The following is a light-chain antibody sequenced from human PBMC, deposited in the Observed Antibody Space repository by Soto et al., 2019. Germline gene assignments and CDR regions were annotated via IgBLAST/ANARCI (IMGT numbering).Light chain of an antibody. CDR2: EES. Sequence: DIHLTQSPSFLSACVGDRVTITFRPIQAVPNNMAWYQQKPGKPPKLLIYEESTLHSGVPSRFSGRKSGTQFTLTIDSLQPEDFATYYCQQVKSYPRTFGGGTKVDIK. CDR3: QQVKSYPRT. J-gene: IGKJ4*01. CDR1: QAVPNN. V-gene: IGKV1-9*01.